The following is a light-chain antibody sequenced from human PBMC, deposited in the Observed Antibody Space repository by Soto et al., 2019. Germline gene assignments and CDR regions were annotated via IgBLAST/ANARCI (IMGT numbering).Light chain of an antibody. J-gene: IGLJ3*02. V-gene: IGLV1-44*01. CDR1: RSNIGNNA. CDR3: ATWDDSLNARGV. Sequence: QSVLTQTPSASGTPGQTVTISCSGSRSNIGNNAVSWYQQFPGTAPKLLIYKNNQRPSGVPDRFSGSKSGTSASLASSGLQSEDGADYYCATWDDSLNARGVFGGGTKLTVL. CDR2: KNN.